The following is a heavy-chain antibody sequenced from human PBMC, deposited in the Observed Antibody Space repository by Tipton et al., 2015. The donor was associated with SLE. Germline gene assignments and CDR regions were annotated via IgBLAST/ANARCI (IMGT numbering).Heavy chain of an antibody. CDR1: GGSISSSSYY. Sequence: TLSLTCTVSGGSISSSSYYWSWIRQPPGKGLEWIGYIYYSGSTNYNPSLKSRVTISVDTSKNQFSLKLSSVTAADTAVYYCASRGAAAAPGWYFDLWGRGTLVTVSS. V-gene: IGHV4-61*05. D-gene: IGHD6-13*01. CDR2: IYYSGST. J-gene: IGHJ2*01. CDR3: ASRGAAAAPGWYFDL.